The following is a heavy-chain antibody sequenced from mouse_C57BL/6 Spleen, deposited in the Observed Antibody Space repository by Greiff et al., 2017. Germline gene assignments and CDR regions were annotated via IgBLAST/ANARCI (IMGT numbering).Heavy chain of an antibody. D-gene: IGHD3-2*02. CDR3: ARASSGNVAY. CDR1: GYTFTSYW. Sequence: VQLQQPGAELVRPGSSVKLSCKASGYTFTSYWMDWVKQRPGQGLEWIGNIYPSDSETHYNQKFKDKATLTVDKSSSTAYMQLSSLTSEDSAVYYCARASSGNVAYWGQGTLVTVSA. J-gene: IGHJ3*01. CDR2: IYPSDSET. V-gene: IGHV1-61*01.